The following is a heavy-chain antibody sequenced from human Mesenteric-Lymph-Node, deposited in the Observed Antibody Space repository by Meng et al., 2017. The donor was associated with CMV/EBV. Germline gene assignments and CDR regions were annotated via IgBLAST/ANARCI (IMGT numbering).Heavy chain of an antibody. Sequence: ASVKVSCKASGYIFTGYYAHWVRQAPGQGLEWMGWINPNNGDTKYAQKFQGRVAMTRDTSISTAYMELSRLTSDDTAVYYCARDYLNDSCSTTRCYPNYWFDYWGRGTRVTVSS. CDR2: INPNNGDT. CDR3: ARDYLNDSCSTTRCYPNYWFDY. V-gene: IGHV1-2*02. J-gene: IGHJ4*02. CDR1: GYIFTGYY. D-gene: IGHD2-2*01.